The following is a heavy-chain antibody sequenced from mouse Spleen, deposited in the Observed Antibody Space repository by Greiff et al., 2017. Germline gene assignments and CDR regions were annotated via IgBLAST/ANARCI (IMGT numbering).Heavy chain of an antibody. D-gene: IGHD4-1*01. CDR3: ARRGNWEGYFGV. J-gene: IGHJ1*03. V-gene: IGHV1-69*01. CDR1: GYTFTSYW. Sequence: QVQLQQPGAELVMPGASVKLSCKASGYTFTSYWMHWVKQRPGQGLEWIGEIDPSDSYTNYNQKFKGKATLTVDKSSSTAYMQLSSLTSEDSAVYYCARRGNWEGYFGVWGTGTTVTVSS. CDR2: IDPSDSYT.